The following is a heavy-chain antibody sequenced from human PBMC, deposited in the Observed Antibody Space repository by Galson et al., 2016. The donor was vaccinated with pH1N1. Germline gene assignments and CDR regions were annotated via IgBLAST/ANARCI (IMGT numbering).Heavy chain of an antibody. D-gene: IGHD3-22*01. CDR1: GFTFSSYA. Sequence: SLRLSCAASGFTFSSYAMSWVRQAPGKGLEWVSAISGSGGYTYFADSVQGRFTISRDNAKNSLFLQMNTLRAEDTAVYFCAREDSSGYGYFDYWGQGTLVTVSS. CDR2: ISGSGGYT. CDR3: AREDSSGYGYFDY. J-gene: IGHJ4*02. V-gene: IGHV3-23*01.